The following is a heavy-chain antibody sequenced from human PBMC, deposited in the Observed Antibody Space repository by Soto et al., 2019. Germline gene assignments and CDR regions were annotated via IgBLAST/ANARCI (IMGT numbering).Heavy chain of an antibody. Sequence: ASVKVSCKASGGTFSSYAISWVLQAPGKGLEWMGGIIPIFGTANYAQKFQGRVTITADESTSTAYMELSSLRSEDTALYYCARGYSSGCLKYWGQGTLVTVSS. D-gene: IGHD6-19*01. J-gene: IGHJ4*02. V-gene: IGHV1-69*01. CDR3: ARGYSSGCLKY. CDR2: IIPIFGTA. CDR1: GGTFSSYA.